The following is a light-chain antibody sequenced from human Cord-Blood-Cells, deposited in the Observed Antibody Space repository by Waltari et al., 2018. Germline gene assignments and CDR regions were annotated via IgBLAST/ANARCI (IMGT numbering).Light chain of an antibody. Sequence: EIVLTPSPRTMSLSPGERATLSCRASQRVSSSYLAWYQQKPGQAPRLLIYGTSSRATGSHDRFSGSGSGTEFTRTIRRLEPEDFAVYYCQQYGSSPQGTFGGGTKVEIK. CDR2: GTS. CDR3: QQYGSSPQGT. J-gene: IGKJ4*01. V-gene: IGKV3-20*01. CDR1: QRVSSSY.